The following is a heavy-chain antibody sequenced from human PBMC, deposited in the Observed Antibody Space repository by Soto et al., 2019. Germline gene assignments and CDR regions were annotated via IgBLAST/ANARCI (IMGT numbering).Heavy chain of an antibody. V-gene: IGHV3-23*01. CDR1: GFTFSSYG. CDR3: AKDRRTGGNYGFYSDF. CDR2: SIATGAGT. D-gene: IGHD1-7*01. J-gene: IGHJ4*02. Sequence: EVQLLESGGGLVQPGGSLRLSCAASGFTFSSYGMTWVRQAPGKGLEWVSFSIATGAGTYYADSVKGRFTISRDNSKNTLYLQMSKLRADVWAVYYCAKDRRTGGNYGFYSDFWGQGDLVIVSS.